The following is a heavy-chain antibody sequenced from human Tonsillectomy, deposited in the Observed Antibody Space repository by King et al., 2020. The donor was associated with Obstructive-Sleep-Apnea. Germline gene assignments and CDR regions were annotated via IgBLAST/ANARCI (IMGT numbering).Heavy chain of an antibody. CDR2: IDTSDSFT. V-gene: IGHV5-10-1*03. CDR1: GSTFTTYW. D-gene: IGHD1-26*01. CDR3: ARQGGYYGLDV. Sequence: QLVQSGAEVKKPGESLIISCKGSGSTFTTYWSTWVRQMPGKGREWMGRIDTSDSFTKYSPSFQGHVTIPSDKSISTAYLQWSSLKASDTAMYYCARQGGYYGLDVWGQGTTVTVSS. J-gene: IGHJ6*02.